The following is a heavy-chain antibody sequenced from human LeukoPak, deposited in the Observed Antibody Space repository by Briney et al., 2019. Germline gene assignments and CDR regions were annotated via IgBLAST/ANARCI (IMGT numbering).Heavy chain of an antibody. CDR1: GGSVSSNNYY. V-gene: IGHV4-39*07. CDR2: INHSGST. D-gene: IGHD3-22*01. Sequence: PSETLSLTCTVSGGSVSSNNYYWSWVRQPPGKGLEWIAEINHSGSTNYNPSLKSRVTISRDTSKNRFSLKLSSVTAADTAVYYCARENLSGVVVRGPLDYWGQGTLVTVSS. J-gene: IGHJ4*02. CDR3: ARENLSGVVVRGPLDY.